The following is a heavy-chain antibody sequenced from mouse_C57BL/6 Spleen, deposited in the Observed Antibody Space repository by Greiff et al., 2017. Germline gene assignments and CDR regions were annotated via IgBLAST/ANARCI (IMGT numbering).Heavy chain of an antibody. CDR1: GYTFTDYE. CDR2: IDPETGGT. J-gene: IGHJ3*01. Sequence: QVQLKQSGAELVRPGASVTLSCKASGYTFTDYEMHWVKQTPVHGLEWIGAIDPETGGTAYNQKFKGKAILTADKSSSTAYMELRSLTSEDSAVYYCTRGRYDYFFAYWGQGTLVTVSA. CDR3: TRGRYDYFFAY. D-gene: IGHD2-4*01. V-gene: IGHV1-15*01.